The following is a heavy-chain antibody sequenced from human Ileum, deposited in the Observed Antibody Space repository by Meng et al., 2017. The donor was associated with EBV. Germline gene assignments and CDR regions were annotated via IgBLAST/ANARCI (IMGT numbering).Heavy chain of an antibody. CDR2: TSHSVST. D-gene: IGHD3-22*01. V-gene: IGHV4-4*02. CDR1: VGCIVRSSL. Sequence: PGRRTPSDTLSRTCAAPVGCIVRSSLSTAHSHPPGKGRALIGETSHSVSTNYSPSLKSRDTRSLDKSKNQLSLKQNSVTAADTAGYYCAISDYYRSDYWGQGTLVTVSS. CDR3: AISDYYRSDY. J-gene: IGHJ4*02.